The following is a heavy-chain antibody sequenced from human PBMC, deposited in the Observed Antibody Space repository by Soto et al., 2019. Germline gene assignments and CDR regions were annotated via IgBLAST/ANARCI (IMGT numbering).Heavy chain of an antibody. CDR2: ISDSGSS. V-gene: IGHV4-31*03. D-gene: IGHD3-9*01. J-gene: IGHJ4*02. Sequence: QVQLQESGPGLVKSSQTLTLTCTVSGGSISSGSFYWSWIRQHPGKGLEWIGHISDSGSSYYNPSLDSRFTISVDTSKNQFSLKLSAVTAADTAVYFCARTTFYDIFTAYYSLFDYWGQGTLVTVSS. CDR1: GGSISSGSFY. CDR3: ARTTFYDIFTAYYSLFDY.